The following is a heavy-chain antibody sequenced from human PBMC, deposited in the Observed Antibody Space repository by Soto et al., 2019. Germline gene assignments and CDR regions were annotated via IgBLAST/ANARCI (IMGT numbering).Heavy chain of an antibody. CDR2: IKQDGSEK. Sequence: LRLSCAASGFTFSSYWMSWVRQAPGKGLEWVANIKQDGSEKYYVDSVKGIFTISRDNAKNSLYLQMNSLRAEDTAVYYGARVKRFVVVPAAPGYYYYYGMDVWGQGXTVTVSS. CDR3: ARVKRFVVVPAAPGYYYYYGMDV. CDR1: GFTFSSYW. J-gene: IGHJ6*02. V-gene: IGHV3-7*03. D-gene: IGHD2-2*01.